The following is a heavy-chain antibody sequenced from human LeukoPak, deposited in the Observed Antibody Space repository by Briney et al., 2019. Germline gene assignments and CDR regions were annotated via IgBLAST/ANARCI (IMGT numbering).Heavy chain of an antibody. CDR1: GYTFTSYG. Sequence: ASVKVSCKASGYTFTSYGINWVRQAPGQGLEWMGWISTYNTNIKYAQKFQGRVAMTTDTSTGTAYMDLRSLRSDDTAVYYCARDFYSGYEGWFDPWGQGTLVTVSS. V-gene: IGHV1-18*01. CDR2: ISTYNTNI. J-gene: IGHJ5*02. CDR3: ARDFYSGYEGWFDP. D-gene: IGHD5-12*01.